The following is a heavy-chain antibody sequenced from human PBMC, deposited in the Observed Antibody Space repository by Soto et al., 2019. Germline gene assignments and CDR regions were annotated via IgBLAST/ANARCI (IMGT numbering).Heavy chain of an antibody. D-gene: IGHD6-13*01. CDR2: IYYSGST. CDR1: GGSISSGGYY. J-gene: IGHJ5*02. Sequence: SETLSLTCTDSGGSISSGGYYWSWIRQHPGKGLEWIGYIYYSGSTYYNPSLKSRVTISVDTSKNQFSLKLSSVTAADTAVYYCARVFSDSSSFFDPWGQGTLVTVSS. V-gene: IGHV4-31*03. CDR3: ARVFSDSSSFFDP.